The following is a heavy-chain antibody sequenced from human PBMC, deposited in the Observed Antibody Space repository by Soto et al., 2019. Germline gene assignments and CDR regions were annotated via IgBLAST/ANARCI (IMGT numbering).Heavy chain of an antibody. CDR2: IYYSGST. CDR1: GGSISSYY. D-gene: IGHD3-10*01. J-gene: IGHJ5*02. CDR3: ARVKVRGVTLTWFDP. Sequence: SETLSLTCTVFGGSISSYYWSWRRQPPGKGLEWIGYIYYSGSTNYNPSLKSRVTISVDTSKNQFSLKLSSVTAADTAVYYCARVKVRGVTLTWFDPCGQGTLVTGSS. V-gene: IGHV4-59*12.